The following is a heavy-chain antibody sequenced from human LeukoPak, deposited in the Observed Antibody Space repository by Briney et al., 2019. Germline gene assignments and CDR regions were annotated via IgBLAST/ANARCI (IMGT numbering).Heavy chain of an antibody. J-gene: IGHJ4*02. Sequence: PGGSLRLSCAASGFTFSSYNMNWVRQAPGKGLEWVSYISSGLSTIYYADSVKGRFTISRDNAKNSLYLQMNSLRDEDTAVYYCARDVGGYGIKGSYFDYWGQGTLVTVSS. CDR1: GFTFSSYN. CDR2: ISSGLSTI. CDR3: ARDVGGYGIKGSYFDY. D-gene: IGHD5-12*01. V-gene: IGHV3-48*02.